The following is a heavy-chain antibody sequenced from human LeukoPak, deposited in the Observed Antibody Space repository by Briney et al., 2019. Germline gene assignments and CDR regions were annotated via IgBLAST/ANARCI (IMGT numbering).Heavy chain of an antibody. J-gene: IGHJ4*02. CDR1: GYTFSSYD. CDR2: MNPNSGNT. CDR3: ATERIAAAGTMDY. Sequence: ASVKVSCKASGYTFSSYDINWVRQATGQGLEWMGWMNPNSGNTGYAQKFQGRVTNTRNTSISTAYMELSSLRSEDTAVYYCATERIAAAGTMDYWGQGTLVTVSS. V-gene: IGHV1-8*03. D-gene: IGHD6-13*01.